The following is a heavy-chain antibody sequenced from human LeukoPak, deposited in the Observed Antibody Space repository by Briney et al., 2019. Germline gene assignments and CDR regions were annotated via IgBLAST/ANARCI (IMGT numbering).Heavy chain of an antibody. D-gene: IGHD7-27*01. CDR3: AREKLGFDY. CDR2: IYYSGST. CDR1: GGSISSYY. Sequence: ASETLSLTCTVSGGSISSYYWSWIRQPPGKGLEWIGYIYYSGSTNYNPSLKSRVTISVDTSKNQFSLKLSSVTAAGTAVYYCAREKLGFDYWGQGTLVTVSS. V-gene: IGHV4-59*01. J-gene: IGHJ4*02.